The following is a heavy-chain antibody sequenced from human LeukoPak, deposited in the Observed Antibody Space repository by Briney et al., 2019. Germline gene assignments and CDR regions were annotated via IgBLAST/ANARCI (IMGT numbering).Heavy chain of an antibody. CDR3: ARDSTVVKRDFDY. D-gene: IGHD4-23*01. V-gene: IGHV4-39*07. CDR2: IYYSGST. CDR1: GGSISSSSYY. Sequence: PSETLSLTCTVSGGSISSSSYYWGWIRQPPGKGLEWIGSIYYSGSTYYNPSLKSRVTISVDTSKNQFSLKLSSVTAADTAVYYCARDSTVVKRDFDYWGQGTLVTVSS. J-gene: IGHJ4*02.